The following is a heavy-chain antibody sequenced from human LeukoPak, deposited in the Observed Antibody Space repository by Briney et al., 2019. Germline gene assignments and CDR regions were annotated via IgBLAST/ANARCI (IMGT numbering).Heavy chain of an antibody. CDR2: MNPNSGNT. D-gene: IGHD4-17*01. CDR3: ASGGYGDYGGFDP. V-gene: IGHV1-8*03. J-gene: IGHJ5*02. Sequence: GASVKVSCKASGYTFTSYGISWVRQATGQGLEWMGWMNPNSGNTGYAQKFQGRVTITRNTSISTAYMELSSLRSEDTAVYYCASGGYGDYGGFDPWGQGTLVTVSS. CDR1: GYTFTSYG.